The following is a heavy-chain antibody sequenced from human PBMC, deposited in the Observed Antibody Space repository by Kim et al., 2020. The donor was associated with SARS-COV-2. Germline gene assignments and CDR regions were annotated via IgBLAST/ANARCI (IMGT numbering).Heavy chain of an antibody. D-gene: IGHD2-2*02. CDR1: GFTFSSYS. CDR3: AREYATIDAFDI. J-gene: IGHJ3*02. Sequence: GGSLRLSCAASGFTFSSYSMNWVRQAPGKGLEWVSYISSSSSTIYYADSVKGRFTISRDNAKNSLYLQMNSLRAEDTAVYYCAREYATIDAFDIRGQGTMVTVSS. V-gene: IGHV3-48*04. CDR2: ISSSSSTI.